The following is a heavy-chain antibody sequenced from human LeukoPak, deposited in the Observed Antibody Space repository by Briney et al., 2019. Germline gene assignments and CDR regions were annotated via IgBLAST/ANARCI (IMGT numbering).Heavy chain of an antibody. J-gene: IGHJ4*02. D-gene: IGHD3-3*01. CDR2: FYYSGST. CDR3: ARSTYYDFWSGASFDY. V-gene: IGHV4-39*01. CDR1: GGSISSSSYY. Sequence: PSETLSLTCTVSGGSISSSSYYWGWVRQPPGKGLEWIGSFYYSGSTYYNPSLKSRVTISVDTSKHQFSLKLSSVTAADTAVYYCARSTYYDFWSGASFDYWGQGTLVTVSS.